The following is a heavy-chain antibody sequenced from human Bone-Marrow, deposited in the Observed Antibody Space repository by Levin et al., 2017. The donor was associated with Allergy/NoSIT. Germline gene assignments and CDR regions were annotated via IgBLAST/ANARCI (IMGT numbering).Heavy chain of an antibody. CDR2: ISSSSSTI. CDR3: ARDSRRPMAPVYYFDY. V-gene: IGHV3-48*01. D-gene: IGHD3-10*01. Sequence: PGGSLRLSCAASGFTFSSYSMNWVRQAPGKGLEWVSYISSSSSTIYYADSVKGRFTISRDNAKNSLYLQMNSLRAEDTAVYYCARDSRRPMAPVYYFDYWGQGTLVTVSS. J-gene: IGHJ4*02. CDR1: GFTFSSYS.